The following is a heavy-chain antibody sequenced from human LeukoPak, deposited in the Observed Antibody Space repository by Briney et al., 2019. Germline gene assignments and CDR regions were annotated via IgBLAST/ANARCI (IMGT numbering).Heavy chain of an antibody. V-gene: IGHV1-46*01. CDR2: INPSGGST. J-gene: IGHJ4*02. CDR1: GYTFTSYY. Sequence: ASVKVSCKASGYTFTSYYMHWVRQAPGQGLEWMGIINPSGGSTSYAQKFQGRATMTRDTSTSTVYMELSSLRSEDTAVYYCARALSPLYCSGWYRVDYWGQGTLVTVSS. CDR3: ARALSPLYCSGWYRVDY. D-gene: IGHD6-19*01.